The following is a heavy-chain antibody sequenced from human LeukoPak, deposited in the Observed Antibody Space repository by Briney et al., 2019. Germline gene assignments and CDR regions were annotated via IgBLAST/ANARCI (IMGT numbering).Heavy chain of an antibody. CDR1: GFTFSSYS. J-gene: IGHJ4*02. CDR2: ISSSSYI. Sequence: PGGSLRLSCAASGFTFSSYSMTWVRQAPGKVLEWVSSISSSSYIYYADSVKGRFTISRDNAKNSLYLQMNSLRAEDTAVYYCARDGQLSGSYSALSSYWGQGTLVTVSS. V-gene: IGHV3-21*01. D-gene: IGHD1-26*01. CDR3: ARDGQLSGSYSALSSY.